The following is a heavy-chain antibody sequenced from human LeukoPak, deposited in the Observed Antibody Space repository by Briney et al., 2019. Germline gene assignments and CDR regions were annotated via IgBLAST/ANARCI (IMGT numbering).Heavy chain of an antibody. Sequence: SETLSLTCAVYGGSFSGYYWSWIRQPPGKGLEWIGEINHSGSTNYNPSLKSRVTISVDTSKNQFSLKLSSVTAADTAVYYCARGRGYCSSTSCYYYYYGMGVWGKGTTVTVSS. J-gene: IGHJ6*04. CDR3: ARGRGYCSSTSCYYYYYGMGV. V-gene: IGHV4-34*01. CDR2: INHSGST. CDR1: GGSFSGYY. D-gene: IGHD2-2*01.